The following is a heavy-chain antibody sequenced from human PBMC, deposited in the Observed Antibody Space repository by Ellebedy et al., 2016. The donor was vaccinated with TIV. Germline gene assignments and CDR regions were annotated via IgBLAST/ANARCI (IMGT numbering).Heavy chain of an antibody. V-gene: IGHV4-39*01. CDR3: ARHFSTANDAFDI. CDR2: IYYTGIV. CDR1: GGSTNNYY. Sequence: SETLSLTXTVSGGSTNNYYWGWIRQPPGKGLEWIGSIYYTGIVFYQPSLTSRLTISVDNEMNQFSLRLNSVTATDTAVYYCARHFSTANDAFDIWGQGTLVTVSP. D-gene: IGHD2-2*01. J-gene: IGHJ3*02.